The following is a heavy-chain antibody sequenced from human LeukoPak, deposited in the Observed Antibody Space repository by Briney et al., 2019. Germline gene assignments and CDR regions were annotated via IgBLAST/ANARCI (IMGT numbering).Heavy chain of an antibody. CDR2: INPNSGDT. D-gene: IGHD2-2*01. J-gene: IGHJ4*02. CDR1: GYTFTGYH. V-gene: IGHV1-2*06. Sequence: GASVKVSCKASGYTFTGYHMHWVRRAPGRGLEWMGRINPNSGDTNYAQKFQGRVTMTRDTSISTAYMELSRLRSDDTAVYYCARDYCSSTSCLFDYWGQGALVTVSS. CDR3: ARDYCSSTSCLFDY.